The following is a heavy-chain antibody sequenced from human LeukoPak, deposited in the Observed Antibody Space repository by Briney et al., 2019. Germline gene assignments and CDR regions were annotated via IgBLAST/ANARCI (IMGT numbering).Heavy chain of an antibody. J-gene: IGHJ4*02. CDR3: ARDLIVSNFDY. CDR1: GFSFSGHW. V-gene: IGHV3-74*01. CDR2: ISPTGSTT. Sequence: GGSLRLSCTASGFSFSGHWMHWARQLPGKGLVWVSRISPTGSTTSYADSVKGRFTVSRDNSKNTLYLQMNSLRAEDTAVYYCARDLIVSNFDYWGQGTLVTVSS. D-gene: IGHD3-16*02.